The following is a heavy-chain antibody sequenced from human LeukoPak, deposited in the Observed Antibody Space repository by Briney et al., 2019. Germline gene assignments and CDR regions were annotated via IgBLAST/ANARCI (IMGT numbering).Heavy chain of an antibody. J-gene: IGHJ3*02. CDR2: IYYSGST. CDR1: GGSIRSYY. Sequence: SETLSLTCTVSGGSIRSYYWSWIRQPPGKGLEWIGYIYYSGSTSYYPSLKSRVTISVDTSKNQFSLKLNSVTAADTAVYYCARGDSAYDAFDMWGQGTMVTVSS. CDR3: ARGDSAYDAFDM. V-gene: IGHV4-59*01. D-gene: IGHD3-3*01.